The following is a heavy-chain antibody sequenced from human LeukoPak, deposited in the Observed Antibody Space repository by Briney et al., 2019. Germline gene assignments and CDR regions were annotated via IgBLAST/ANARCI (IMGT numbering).Heavy chain of an antibody. CDR2: INHSGST. V-gene: IGHV4-34*01. CDR1: GGSISSYY. Sequence: SETLSLTCTVSGGSISSYYWSWIRQPPGKGLEWIGEINHSGSTNYNPSLKSRVTISVDTSKNQFSLKLSSVTAADTAVYYCARYSRQNYYYYGMDVWGQGTTVTVSS. CDR3: ARYSRQNYYYYGMDV. D-gene: IGHD2-15*01. J-gene: IGHJ6*02.